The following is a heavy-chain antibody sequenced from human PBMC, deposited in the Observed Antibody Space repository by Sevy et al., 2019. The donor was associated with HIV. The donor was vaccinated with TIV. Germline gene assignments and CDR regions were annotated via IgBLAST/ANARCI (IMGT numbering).Heavy chain of an antibody. CDR3: ATSRDYYERSGSNFDF. V-gene: IGHV1-24*01. CDR1: GYTLTELS. Sequence: ASLKVSCKVSGYTLTELSKHWVRQAPGKGLEWMGSFDPEDGETIYAQKFQGRVTMTDDTSTDTAYMELSSLRSEDTAVYYCATSRDYYERSGSNFDFWGQGTLVTVSS. CDR2: FDPEDGET. D-gene: IGHD3-22*01. J-gene: IGHJ4*02.